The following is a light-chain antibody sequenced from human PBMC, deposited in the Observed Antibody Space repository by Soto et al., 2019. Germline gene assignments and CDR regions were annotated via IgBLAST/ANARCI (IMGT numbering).Light chain of an antibody. CDR2: DAS. CDR3: QQRSNWPLT. J-gene: IGKJ4*01. Sequence: EIVLTQSPATLSLSPGERATLSCRASQSVSIYLAWYQQQPGQAPRLLIYDASNRATGIPARFSGSGSGTDFTLTISSLEPEDFVGYYCQQRSNWPLTFGGGTKV. V-gene: IGKV3-11*01. CDR1: QSVSIY.